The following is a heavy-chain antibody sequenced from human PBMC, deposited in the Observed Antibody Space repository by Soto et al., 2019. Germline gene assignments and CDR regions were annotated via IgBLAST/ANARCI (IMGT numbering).Heavy chain of an antibody. CDR2: ITASGDST. J-gene: IGHJ4*02. CDR1: GFSCSGYA. D-gene: IGHD1-1*01. V-gene: IGHV3-23*01. CDR3: VEPGAYWTR. Sequence: WGSLILSCAASGFSCSGYAMSWVRQAPGKGLEWVSSITASGDSTYYADSVKGRFTISRDNSKNILYLQLNILRVDHTDLYYCVEPGAYWTRWAQGTLVTISS.